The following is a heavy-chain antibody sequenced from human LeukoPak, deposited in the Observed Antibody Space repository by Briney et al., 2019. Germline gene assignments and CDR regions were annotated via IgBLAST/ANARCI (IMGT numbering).Heavy chain of an antibody. J-gene: IGHJ4*02. CDR3: ARGPRRDGYKYPDDY. Sequence: GASVKVSCKASGGTLSSYAISWVRQAPGQGLEWMGRIIPILGIANYAQKFQGRVTITADKSTSTAYMELSSLRSEDTAVYYCARGPRRDGYKYPDDYWGQGTLVTVSS. D-gene: IGHD5-24*01. V-gene: IGHV1-69*04. CDR2: IIPILGIA. CDR1: GGTLSSYA.